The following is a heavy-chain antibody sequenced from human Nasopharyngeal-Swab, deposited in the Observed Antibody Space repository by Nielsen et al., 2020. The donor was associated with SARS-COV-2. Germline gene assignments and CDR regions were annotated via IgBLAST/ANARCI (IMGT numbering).Heavy chain of an antibody. CDR2: INSDGSST. J-gene: IGHJ6*02. Sequence: GGSLRLSCAASGFTFSSYWMHWVRQAPGKGLVWASRINSDGSSTSYADSVKGRFTISRDNAKNTLYLQMNSLRAEDTAVYYCARDRIGVGMDVWGQGTTVTVSS. CDR1: GFTFSSYW. D-gene: IGHD2-15*01. CDR3: ARDRIGVGMDV. V-gene: IGHV3-74*01.